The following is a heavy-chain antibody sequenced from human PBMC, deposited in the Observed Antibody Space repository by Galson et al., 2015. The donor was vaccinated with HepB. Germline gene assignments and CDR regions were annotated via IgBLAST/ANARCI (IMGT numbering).Heavy chain of an antibody. CDR1: GFTFSSYG. D-gene: IGHD2-15*01. J-gene: IGHJ4*02. CDR2: ISYDGSNK. V-gene: IGHV3-30*18. CDR3: AKDGVCSGGSCYSSFDY. Sequence: SLRLSCAASGFTFSSYGMHWVRQAPGKGLEWVAVISYDGSNKYYADSVEGRFTISRDNSKNTLYLQMNSLRAEDTAVYYCAKDGVCSGGSCYSSFDYWGQGTLVTVSS.